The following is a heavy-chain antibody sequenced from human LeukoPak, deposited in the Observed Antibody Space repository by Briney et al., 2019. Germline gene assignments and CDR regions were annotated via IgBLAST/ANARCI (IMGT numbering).Heavy chain of an antibody. CDR1: GGSISSSSYY. J-gene: IGHJ3*02. Sequence: PSETLSLPCTVSGGSISSSSYYWGWIREPPGKGLEWIGSIYYSGSTYYNPSLKSRVTISVDTSKNQFSLKLSSVTAADTAVYYCASTYYDFWSGYSPGNAFDIWGQGTMVTVSS. D-gene: IGHD3-3*01. V-gene: IGHV4-39*07. CDR2: IYYSGST. CDR3: ASTYYDFWSGYSPGNAFDI.